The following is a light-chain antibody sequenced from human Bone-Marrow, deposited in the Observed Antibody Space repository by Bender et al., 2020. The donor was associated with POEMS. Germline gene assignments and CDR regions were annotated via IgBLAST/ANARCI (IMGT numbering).Light chain of an antibody. CDR2: DVY. CDR3: SSYAGSYSV. J-gene: IGLJ1*01. Sequence: QSALTQTASVSGSPGQSITISCIGISSDYIENNYVSWYQQHPGRAPKLIIFDVYNRPSGISSRFSGSKSGNMASLTISGLQTEDEADYYCSSYAGSYSVFGSGTKVTVL. CDR1: SSDYIENNY. V-gene: IGLV2-14*01.